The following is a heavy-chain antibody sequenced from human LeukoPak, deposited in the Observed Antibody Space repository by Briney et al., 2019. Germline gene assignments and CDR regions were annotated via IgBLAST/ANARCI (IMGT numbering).Heavy chain of an antibody. J-gene: IGHJ4*02. CDR3: AREKRSGSWDSGVDY. CDR2: IYHSGST. CDR1: GGSISSSSYY. V-gene: IGHV4-30-2*01. Sequence: SQTLSLTCTVSGGSISSSSYYWGWIRQPPGKGLEWIGYIYHSGSTYYNPSLKSRVTISVDRSKNQFSLKLSSVTAADTAVYYCAREKRSGSWDSGVDYWGQGTLVTVSS. D-gene: IGHD6-13*01.